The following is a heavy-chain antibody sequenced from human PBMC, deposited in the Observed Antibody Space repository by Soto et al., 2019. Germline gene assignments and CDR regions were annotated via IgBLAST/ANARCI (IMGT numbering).Heavy chain of an antibody. CDR1: GFSFSNYG. V-gene: IGHV3-74*03. Sequence: EVQLVESGGGLIQPGGSLRLSCVDSGFSFSNYGMHWVRQAPGNGLVWVSHIDNHARTRKYADFVKGRFTISRDNAKNTVVLQMNSLRVEDTAIYYCGRGGFEDYQYYMDLWGKGTTVIVSS. J-gene: IGHJ6*03. CDR2: IDNHARTR. D-gene: IGHD3-10*01. CDR3: GRGGFEDYQYYMDL.